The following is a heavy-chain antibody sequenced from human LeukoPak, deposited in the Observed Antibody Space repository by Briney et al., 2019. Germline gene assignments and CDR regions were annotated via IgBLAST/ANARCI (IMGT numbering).Heavy chain of an antibody. CDR2: ISSSSSYI. CDR1: GFTFSSYS. Sequence: GGSLRLSCAASGFTFSSYSMNWVRQAPGKGLEWVSSISSSSSYIYYADSVKGRFTISRDNAKNSLYLQMNSLRAEDTAVYYCARGGITVTTATGYWGQGTLVTVSS. J-gene: IGHJ4*02. D-gene: IGHD4-11*01. V-gene: IGHV3-21*01. CDR3: ARGGITVTTATGY.